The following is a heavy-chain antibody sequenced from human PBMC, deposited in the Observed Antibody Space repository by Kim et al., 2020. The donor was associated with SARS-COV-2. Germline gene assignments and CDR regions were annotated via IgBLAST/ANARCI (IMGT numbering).Heavy chain of an antibody. J-gene: IGHJ4*02. Sequence: YYNPSLKSRVTLSVDTSKNQFSLKLSSVTAADTAVYYCARVRDGWYLFDYWGQGTLVTVSS. CDR3: ARVRDGWYLFDY. D-gene: IGHD6-19*01. V-gene: IGHV4-39*07.